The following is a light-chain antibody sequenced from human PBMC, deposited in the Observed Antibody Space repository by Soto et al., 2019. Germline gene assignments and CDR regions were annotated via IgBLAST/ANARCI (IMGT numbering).Light chain of an antibody. CDR2: GAS. Sequence: EIVLTHSPGTLSLSPWERATLSCRASQSVSSSYLAWYQQKPGQAPRLLIYGASSRATGIPDRFSGSGSGTDFTLTISSLQSEDFALYYCQQYNNWPLTFGGGTKVDIK. CDR3: QQYNNWPLT. J-gene: IGKJ4*01. V-gene: IGKV3-20*01. CDR1: QSVSSSY.